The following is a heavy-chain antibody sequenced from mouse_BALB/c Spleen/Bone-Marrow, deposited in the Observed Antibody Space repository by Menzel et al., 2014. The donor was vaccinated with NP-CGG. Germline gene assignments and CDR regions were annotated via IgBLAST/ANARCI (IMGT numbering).Heavy chain of an antibody. D-gene: IGHD3-1*01. V-gene: IGHV6-6*01. J-gene: IGHJ4*01. CDR1: GYSFSDAR. CDR3: HVLGALDY. CDR2: IRSNSNNHAT. Sequence: EVQGVESGGGLVQPGGSMKLSCAASGYSFSDARMDWVRQSPEKGLEWVAEIRSNSNNHATYYAESVKGRFSISRDDYKRTVYLQMNSLVAEDIGIYYRHVLGALDYWGQGTLVTVSS.